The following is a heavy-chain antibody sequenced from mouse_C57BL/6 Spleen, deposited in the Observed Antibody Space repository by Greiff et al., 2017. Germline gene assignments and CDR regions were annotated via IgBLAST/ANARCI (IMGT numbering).Heavy chain of an antibody. CDR1: GYTFTSYT. V-gene: IGHV1-4*01. CDR2: INPSSGYT. D-gene: IGHD1-1*01. J-gene: IGHJ4*01. Sequence: QVQLQQSGAELARPGASVKMSCKASGYTFTSYTMHWVKQRPGQGLEWIGYINPSSGYTKYNQKFKDKATLTADKSSSTAYMQLSSLTSEDSAVYYCARNTTILPVDYWGQGTSVTVSA. CDR3: ARNTTILPVDY.